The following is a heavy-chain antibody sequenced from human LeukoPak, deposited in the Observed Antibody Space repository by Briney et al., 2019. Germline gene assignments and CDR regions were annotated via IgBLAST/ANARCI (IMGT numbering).Heavy chain of an antibody. Sequence: GASVKVSCKASGYTFTSYDINWVRQATGQGLEWMGWMNPNSGNTGYAQKFQGRVTMTRNTSISTAYMELSSLRSEDTAVYYCARKDGSGWYGSMSYGMDVWGQGTTVTVSS. CDR3: ARKDGSGWYGSMSYGMDV. V-gene: IGHV1-8*01. D-gene: IGHD6-19*01. J-gene: IGHJ6*02. CDR1: GYTFTSYD. CDR2: MNPNSGNT.